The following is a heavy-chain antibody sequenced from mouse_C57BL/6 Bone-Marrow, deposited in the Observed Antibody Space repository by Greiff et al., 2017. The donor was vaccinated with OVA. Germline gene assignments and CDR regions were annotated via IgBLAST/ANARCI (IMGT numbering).Heavy chain of an antibody. CDR2: IYPRSGNT. CDR3: AKEGGLYYGSSPFAY. Sequence: VQLQQSGAELARPGASVKLSCKASGYTFTSYGISWVKQRTGQGLEWIGEIYPRSGNTYYNEKFKGKATLTADKSSSTAYMELRSLTSEDSAVYFCAKEGGLYYGSSPFAYWGQGTLVTVSA. D-gene: IGHD1-1*01. CDR1: GYTFTSYG. V-gene: IGHV1-81*01. J-gene: IGHJ3*01.